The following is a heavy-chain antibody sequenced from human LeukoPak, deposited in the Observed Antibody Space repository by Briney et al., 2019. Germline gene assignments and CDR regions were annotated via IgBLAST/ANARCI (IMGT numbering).Heavy chain of an antibody. CDR1: GDSMSSYS. V-gene: IGHV4-59*05. CDR3: ARFFRSFSTVTVPDY. CDR2: IYYSGST. J-gene: IGHJ4*02. D-gene: IGHD4-17*01. Sequence: SETLSLTCTVSGDSMSSYSWSWIRQPPGKGLEWIGSIYYSGSTYYNPSLKSRVTLSVDTSNNQLSLKVSSVTVADTAVYFCARFFRSFSTVTVPDYWGQGTLVTVSS.